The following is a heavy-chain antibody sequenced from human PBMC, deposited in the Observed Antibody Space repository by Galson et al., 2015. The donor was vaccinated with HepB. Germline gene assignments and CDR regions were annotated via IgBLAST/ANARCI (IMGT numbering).Heavy chain of an antibody. CDR1: GGTFSSYA. CDR2: IIPIFGTA. D-gene: IGHD3-3*01. V-gene: IGHV1-69*13. J-gene: IGHJ4*02. Sequence: SVKVSCKASGGTFSSYAISWVRQAPGQGLEWMGGIIPIFGTANYAQKFQGRVTITADESTSTAYMELSSLRSEGTAVYYCAADFWSGYYIRQFDYWGQGTLVTVSS. CDR3: AADFWSGYYIRQFDY.